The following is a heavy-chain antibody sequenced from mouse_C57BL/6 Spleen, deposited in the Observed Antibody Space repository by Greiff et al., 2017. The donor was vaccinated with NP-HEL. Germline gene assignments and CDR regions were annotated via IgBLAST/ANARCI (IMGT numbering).Heavy chain of an antibody. V-gene: IGHV1-15*01. CDR2: IDPETGGT. J-gene: IGHJ3*01. D-gene: IGHD2-10*01. CDR3: TRTYYGNYPY. Sequence: QVQLKQSGAELVRPGASVTLSCKASGYTFTDYEMHWVKQTPVHGLEWIGAIDPETGGTAYNQKFKGKAILTADKSSSTAYMELRSLTSEDSAVYYCTRTYYGNYPYWGQGTLVTVSA. CDR1: GYTFTDYE.